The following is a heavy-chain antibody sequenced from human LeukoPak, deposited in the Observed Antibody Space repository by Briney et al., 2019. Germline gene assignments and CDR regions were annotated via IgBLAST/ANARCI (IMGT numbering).Heavy chain of an antibody. CDR2: IIRIFGTA. CDR1: GGTFSSYA. D-gene: IGHD3-10*01. Sequence: SVRVSCKASGGTFSSYAISWVRQAPGQGLEWMGGIIRIFGTANYAQKFQGRVTITTDESTSTAYMELSRLRSEDTAVYYCARDRGTMVRGVIRWFDPWGQGTLVTVSS. J-gene: IGHJ5*02. CDR3: ARDRGTMVRGVIRWFDP. V-gene: IGHV1-69*05.